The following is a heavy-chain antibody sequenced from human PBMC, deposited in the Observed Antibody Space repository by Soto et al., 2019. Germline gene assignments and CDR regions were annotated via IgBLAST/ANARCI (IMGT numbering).Heavy chain of an antibody. CDR3: ARERRIVVPAATAYYYYYGMDV. CDR2: ISSSSSYI. V-gene: IGHV3-21*01. J-gene: IGHJ6*02. D-gene: IGHD2-2*01. CDR1: GFTSSSYS. Sequence: EVQLVESGGGLVKPGGSLRLSCAASGFTSSSYSMNWVRQAPGKGLEWVSSISSSSSYIYYADSVKGRFTISRDNAKNSLYLQMNSLRAEDTAVYYCARERRIVVPAATAYYYYYGMDVWGQGTTVTVSS.